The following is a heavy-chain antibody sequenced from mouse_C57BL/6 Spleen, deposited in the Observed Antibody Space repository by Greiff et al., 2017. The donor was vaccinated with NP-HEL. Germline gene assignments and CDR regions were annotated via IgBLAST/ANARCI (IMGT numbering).Heavy chain of an antibody. Sequence: QVQLQQPGAELVRPGSSVKLSCKASGYTFTSYWMHWVKQRPIQGLEWIGNIDPSDSETHYNQKFKDKATLTVDKSSSTAYMQLSSLTSEDSAVYYCARERGIYYGNYEGFDYWGQGTTLTVSS. J-gene: IGHJ2*01. CDR3: ARERGIYYGNYEGFDY. V-gene: IGHV1-52*01. D-gene: IGHD2-1*01. CDR2: IDPSDSET. CDR1: GYTFTSYW.